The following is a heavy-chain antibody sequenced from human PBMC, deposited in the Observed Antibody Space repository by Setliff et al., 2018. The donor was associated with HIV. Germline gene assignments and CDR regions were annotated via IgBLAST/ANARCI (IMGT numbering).Heavy chain of an antibody. CDR2: IYHSGIT. CDR1: GGSISSGDYS. D-gene: IGHD2-21*02. J-gene: IGHJ4*02. V-gene: IGHV4-30-4*08. CDR3: ASTPIYCGGDCYLFDY. Sequence: PSETLSLTCTVSGGSISSGDYSWNWMRQTPGKGLEWIGYIYHSGITSYNPSLKSRVTISVDTSKNQFSLKLSSVTAADTAVYYCASTPIYCGGDCYLFDYWGQGTLVTVSS.